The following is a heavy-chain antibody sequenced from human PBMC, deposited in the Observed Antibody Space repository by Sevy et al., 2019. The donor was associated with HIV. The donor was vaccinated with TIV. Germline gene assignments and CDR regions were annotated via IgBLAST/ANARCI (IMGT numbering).Heavy chain of an antibody. CDR1: GGSISSGGYS. CDR2: IYHSGST. V-gene: IGHV4-30-2*01. CDR3: ASYYYDSSGYHRYFDY. J-gene: IGHJ4*02. D-gene: IGHD3-22*01. Sequence: SETLSLTCAVSGGSISSGGYSWSWIRQPPGKGLEWIGYIYHSGSTYYNPSLKSRVTISVDRSKNQFSLKLSSVTAADTAVYYCASYYYDSSGYHRYFDYWGQRTLVTVSS.